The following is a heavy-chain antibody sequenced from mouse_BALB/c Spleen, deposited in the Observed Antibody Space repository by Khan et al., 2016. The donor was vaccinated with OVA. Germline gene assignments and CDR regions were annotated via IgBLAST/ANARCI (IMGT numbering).Heavy chain of an antibody. V-gene: IGHV2-9*02. CDR3: ARDTTATPY. D-gene: IGHD1-2*01. Sequence: QVQLKESGPGLVAPSQSLSITCTVSGFSLTSYGVHWVRQPPGKGLEWLGIIWAGGSTNYNSALMSRLSISKDNSKSQVFLKMNSLQNDDTAMYYCARDTTATPYWDQGALVTVSA. CDR2: IWAGGST. CDR1: GFSLTSYG. J-gene: IGHJ3*01.